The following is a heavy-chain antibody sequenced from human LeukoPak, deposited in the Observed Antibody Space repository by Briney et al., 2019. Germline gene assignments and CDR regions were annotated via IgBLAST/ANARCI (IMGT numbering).Heavy chain of an antibody. J-gene: IGHJ5*02. D-gene: IGHD3-9*01. CDR2: IIPIFGTA. Sequence: SVKVSCKASGGTFSSYAISWVRQAPGQGLEWMGRIIPIFGTANYAQKFQGRATITTDESTSTAYMELSSLRSEDTAVYYCARAMTGENWFDPWGQGTLVTVSS. V-gene: IGHV1-69*05. CDR3: ARAMTGENWFDP. CDR1: GGTFSSYA.